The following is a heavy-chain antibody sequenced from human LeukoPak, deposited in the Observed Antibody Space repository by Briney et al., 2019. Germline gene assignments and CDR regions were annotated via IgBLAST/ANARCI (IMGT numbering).Heavy chain of an antibody. CDR1: GFTFSNYA. CDR2: IPGSGVTT. Sequence: GASLRLSCAASGFTFSNYAMSWVRQAPGKGLEWVSAIPGSGVTTYYADSVKGRFTVSRDNSKSTLYLQMNTLRAEDTALYYCAKWGDYDVLTGYYVPDYWGQGTLVTVSS. V-gene: IGHV3-23*01. D-gene: IGHD3-9*01. J-gene: IGHJ4*02. CDR3: AKWGDYDVLTGYYVPDY.